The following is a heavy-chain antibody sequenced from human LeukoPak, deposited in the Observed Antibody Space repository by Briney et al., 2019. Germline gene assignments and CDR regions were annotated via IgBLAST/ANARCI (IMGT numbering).Heavy chain of an antibody. Sequence: SVKVSCKASGGTFSSYAISWVRQAPGQGLEWMGGIIPIFGTANYAQKFQGRVTITTDESTSTAYMELSSLRSEDTAVYYCARIFGTEGYCSGGSCYSVDYWGQGTLVTVSS. CDR2: IIPIFGTA. CDR1: GGTFSSYA. D-gene: IGHD2-15*01. V-gene: IGHV1-69*05. J-gene: IGHJ4*02. CDR3: ARIFGTEGYCSGGSCYSVDY.